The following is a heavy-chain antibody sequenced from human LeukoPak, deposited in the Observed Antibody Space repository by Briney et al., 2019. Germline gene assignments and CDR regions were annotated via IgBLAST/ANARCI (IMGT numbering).Heavy chain of an antibody. Sequence: ASVKVSCKASGYTFTSYGISWVRQAPGQGLEWMGWISAYNGNTNYAQKLQGRVTMTTDTSTSTAYMELRSLRSDDTAVYYCARDRSIAATGGRFDPWGXGTLVTVSS. CDR3: ARDRSIAATGGRFDP. CDR1: GYTFTSYG. J-gene: IGHJ5*02. CDR2: ISAYNGNT. V-gene: IGHV1-18*01. D-gene: IGHD6-6*01.